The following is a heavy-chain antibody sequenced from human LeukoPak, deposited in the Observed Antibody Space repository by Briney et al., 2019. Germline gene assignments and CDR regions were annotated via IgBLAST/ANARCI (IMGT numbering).Heavy chain of an antibody. V-gene: IGHV1-58*02. CDR3: AASVDTAIYHFYYAMDV. J-gene: IGHJ6*02. CDR1: GFTFTSSA. Sequence: SVKVSCKASGFTFTSSAIQWVRQARGQRLEWIGWIVVGSGNTNYAQKFQERVTITRDVSTSTAYMELSSLRSDDTAVYYCAASVDTAIYHFYYAMDVWGQGTTVTVSS. CDR2: IVVGSGNT. D-gene: IGHD5-18*01.